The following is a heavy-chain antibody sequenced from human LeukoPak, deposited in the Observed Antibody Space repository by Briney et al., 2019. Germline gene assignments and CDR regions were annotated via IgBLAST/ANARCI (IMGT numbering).Heavy chain of an antibody. V-gene: IGHV1-18*01. CDR2: ISTYNGNT. CDR1: DYTFTSYG. D-gene: IGHD4-17*01. Sequence: ASVKVSCKASDYTFTSYGISWVRQAPGQGLEWMGWISTYNGNTNYAQKLQGRVTMTTDTSTSTAYMELRSLRSDDTAVYYCARGPTVTSWFDPWGQGTLVTVSS. J-gene: IGHJ5*02. CDR3: ARGPTVTSWFDP.